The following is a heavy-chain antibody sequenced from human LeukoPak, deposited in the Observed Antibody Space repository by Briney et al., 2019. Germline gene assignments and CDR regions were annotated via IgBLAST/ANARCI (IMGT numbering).Heavy chain of an antibody. V-gene: IGHV4-39*07. CDR3: AREINYHFDY. J-gene: IGHJ4*02. D-gene: IGHD4-11*01. CDR1: GDSISSSFYY. CDR2: IYYGGGT. Sequence: SETLSLTCTVSGDSISSSFYYWGWIRQPPGKGLEWIGSIYYGGGTHYNPSLKSRATIFLDTSMNQFSLRLTSVTAADTAVYYCAREINYHFDYWGQGTLVTVSS.